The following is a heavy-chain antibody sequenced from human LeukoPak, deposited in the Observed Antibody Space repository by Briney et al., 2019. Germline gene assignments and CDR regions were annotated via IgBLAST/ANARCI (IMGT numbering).Heavy chain of an antibody. Sequence: SVKVSCKASGGTFSSYAISWVRQAPGQGLEWMGGIIPIFGTANYAQKFQGRVTITADESTSTAYMELSSLRSEDTAVYYCARDSSRVLWFGELFTAGHYGMDVWGQGTTVTVSS. J-gene: IGHJ6*02. CDR1: GGTFSSYA. V-gene: IGHV1-69*13. D-gene: IGHD3-10*01. CDR2: IIPIFGTA. CDR3: ARDSSRVLWFGELFTAGHYGMDV.